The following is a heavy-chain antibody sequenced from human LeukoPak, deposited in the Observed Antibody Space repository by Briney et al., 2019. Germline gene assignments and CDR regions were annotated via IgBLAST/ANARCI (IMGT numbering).Heavy chain of an antibody. D-gene: IGHD3-22*01. CDR2: ISYDGSNK. V-gene: IGHV3-30-3*01. CDR1: GFTFSSYA. J-gene: IGHJ5*01. CDR3: VRGAGYHYDRSGYLADS. Sequence: PGGSLRLSCAASGFTFSSYAMHWVRQAPGKGLEWVAVISYDGSNKYYADSVKGRFTISRDNSKNTLYLQMNSLRAEDTAVYYCVRGAGYHYDRSGYLADSWGQGTLVTVSS.